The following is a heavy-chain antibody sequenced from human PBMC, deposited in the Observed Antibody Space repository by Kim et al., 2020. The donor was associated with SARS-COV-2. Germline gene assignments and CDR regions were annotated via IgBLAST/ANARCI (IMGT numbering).Heavy chain of an antibody. CDR3: AKDRGGSGWPVFDY. CDR1: GFTLSKNA. V-gene: IGHV3-23*01. CDR2: IHPRAETT. D-gene: IGHD3-3*01. J-gene: IGHJ4*02. Sequence: GGSLRLSCAVSGFTLSKNAMSWVRQAPGRGLEWVSTIHPRAETTYYADSVNGRFTIYRDSSNHTLYLQLNSLRADDTAVYYCAKDRGGSGWPVFDYWCQG.